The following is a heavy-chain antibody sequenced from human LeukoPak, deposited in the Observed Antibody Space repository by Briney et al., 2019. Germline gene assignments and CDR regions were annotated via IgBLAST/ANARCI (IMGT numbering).Heavy chain of an antibody. Sequence: SETLSLTCTVSGGSISSYYWSWIRQPAGKGLEWIGRIYTSGSTNYNPSLSSRVTISIDTAKNQFSLKLTSVTAADTAVYYCARRGRNSSGWQDYLWGQGTLVTVSS. D-gene: IGHD6-25*01. J-gene: IGHJ1*01. V-gene: IGHV4-4*07. CDR1: GGSISSYY. CDR2: IYTSGST. CDR3: ARRGRNSSGWQDYL.